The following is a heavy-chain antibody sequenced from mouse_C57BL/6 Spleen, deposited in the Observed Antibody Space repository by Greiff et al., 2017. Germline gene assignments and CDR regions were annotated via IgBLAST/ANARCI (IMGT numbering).Heavy chain of an antibody. J-gene: IGHJ2*01. CDR1: GYTFTDYN. V-gene: IGHV1-22*01. CDR2: INPNNGGT. D-gene: IGHD1-1*01. CDR3: ARLGEFITTVVGDY. Sequence: EVQLQQSGPELVKPGASVKMSCKASGYTFTDYNMHWVKQSHGKSLEWIGYINPNNGGTSYNQKFKGKATLTVNKSSSTAYMELRSLTSEDSAVYYCARLGEFITTVVGDYWGQGTTLTVSS.